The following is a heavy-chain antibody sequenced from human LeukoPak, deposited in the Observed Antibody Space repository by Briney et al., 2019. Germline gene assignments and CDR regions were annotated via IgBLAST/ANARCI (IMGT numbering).Heavy chain of an antibody. CDR3: ASGTVGNYALDY. J-gene: IGHJ4*02. CDR1: GLTFSRYN. V-gene: IGHV3-21*01. CDR2: IGTSSNNI. Sequence: GGSLTLSCAASGLTFSRYNMNWVCQAPGKGLEWVSSIGTSSNNIYYTDSVKGRFTISRDNAKNSLYLQVDSLRVEDTAVYFCASGTVGNYALDYWGQGTLVTVSS. D-gene: IGHD1-7*01.